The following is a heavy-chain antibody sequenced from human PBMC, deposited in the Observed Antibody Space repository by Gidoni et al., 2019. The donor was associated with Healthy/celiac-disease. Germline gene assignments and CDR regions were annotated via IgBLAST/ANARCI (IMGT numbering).Heavy chain of an antibody. V-gene: IGHV3-23*01. CDR2: ISVSGGST. J-gene: IGHJ4*02. D-gene: IGHD6-19*01. CDR3: AKDGIAVAGTRATYYFDY. CDR1: GFTVSSSA. Sequence: EVQLLESGGGLVQPGGSLRLSCAASGFTVSSSAMSWVRQAPGKGLEWVSAISVSGGSTYYAESVKGRFTISRDNSKNTLYLQMNSLRAEETAVYYCAKDGIAVAGTRATYYFDYWGQGTLVTVSS.